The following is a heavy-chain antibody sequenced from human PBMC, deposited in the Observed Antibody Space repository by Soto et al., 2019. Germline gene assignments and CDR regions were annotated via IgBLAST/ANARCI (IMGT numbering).Heavy chain of an antibody. V-gene: IGHV5-51*01. CDR1: GYSFTNFW. D-gene: IGHD3-3*01. CDR2: IFPGESDV. Sequence: GESLKISCKGSGYSFTNFWIGWVRQMPGKGLEWMGIIFPGESDVRYSPSFQGRVTISADKSISTAYLQWSSLKASDTAVYYCARPPETTIFGVVPNVFDFWGQGXMVTVSS. J-gene: IGHJ3*01. CDR3: ARPPETTIFGVVPNVFDF.